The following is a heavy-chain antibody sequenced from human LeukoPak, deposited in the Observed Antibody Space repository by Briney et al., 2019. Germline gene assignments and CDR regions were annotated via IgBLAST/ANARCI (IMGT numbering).Heavy chain of an antibody. Sequence: GGSLRLSCAASGFTFSSYAMHWVRQAPGKGLEWVAVISYDGSNKYYADSVKGRFTISRDNSKNTLYLQMNSLRAEDTAAYYCARSSYGMDVGGQGTTVTFSS. CDR1: GFTFSSYA. CDR3: ARSSYGMDV. V-gene: IGHV3-30-3*01. J-gene: IGHJ6*02. CDR2: ISYDGSNK.